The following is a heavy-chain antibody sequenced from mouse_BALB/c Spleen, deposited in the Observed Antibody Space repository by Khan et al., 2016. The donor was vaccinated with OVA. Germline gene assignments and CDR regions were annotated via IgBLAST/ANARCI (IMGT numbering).Heavy chain of an antibody. CDR2: INPSNGRT. D-gene: IGHD2-14*01. Sequence: QVQLQQPGAELVKPGASVKLSCKASGYTFTSYWMHWVKQRPGQGLEWIGEINPSNGRTNYNEKFKSKATLTVDKSSNTAYMQLNSLTSEDSAVYYCARFPYYRYDEGYCVMDYWGQGTSVTVSS. J-gene: IGHJ4*01. CDR3: ARFPYYRYDEGYCVMDY. CDR1: GYTFTSYW. V-gene: IGHV1S81*02.